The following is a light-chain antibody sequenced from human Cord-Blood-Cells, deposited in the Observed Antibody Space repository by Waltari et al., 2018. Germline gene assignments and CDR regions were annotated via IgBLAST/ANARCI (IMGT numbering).Light chain of an antibody. CDR1: SWHVGGSNY. CDR2: EVS. J-gene: IGLJ1*01. V-gene: IGLV2-14*01. CDR3: SSYTSSSTYV. Sequence: QSALTQPAAVSGSPGQSITLSCPGTSWHVGGSNYVSWYQQHPGKAPKLMIYEVSNRPSGVSNRFSGSKSGNTASLTISGLQAEDEADYYCSSYTSSSTYVFGTGTKVTVL.